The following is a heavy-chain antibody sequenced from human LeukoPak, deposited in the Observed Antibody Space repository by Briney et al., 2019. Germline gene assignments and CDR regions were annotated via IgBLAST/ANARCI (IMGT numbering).Heavy chain of an antibody. Sequence: QTSETLSLTCSVSGASISTYYWSWLRQPPGKELEWIGYIFSSATTNYNPSLRSRVTISKDTSKNQFSLKLSSVTAADTAVYYCARKLSGWFDPWGQGTLVTVSS. D-gene: IGHD6-25*01. CDR1: GASISTYY. CDR2: IFSSATT. J-gene: IGHJ5*02. V-gene: IGHV4-4*09. CDR3: ARKLSGWFDP.